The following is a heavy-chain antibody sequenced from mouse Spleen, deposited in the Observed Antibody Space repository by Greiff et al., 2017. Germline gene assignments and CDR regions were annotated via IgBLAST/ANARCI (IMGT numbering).Heavy chain of an antibody. CDR3: ARGEQYGNYGISAY. CDR2: INPNNGGT. J-gene: IGHJ3*01. D-gene: IGHD2-10*02. Sequence: EVQLQQSGPELVKPGASVKISCKASGYTFTDYYMNWVKQSHGKSLEWIGDINPNNGGTSYNQKFKGKATLTVDKSSSTAYMELRSLTSEDSAVYYCARGEQYGNYGISAYWGQGTLVTVSA. CDR1: GYTFTDYY. V-gene: IGHV1-26*01.